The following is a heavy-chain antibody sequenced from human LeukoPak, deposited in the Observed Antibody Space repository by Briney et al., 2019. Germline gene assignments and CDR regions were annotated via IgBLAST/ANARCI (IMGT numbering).Heavy chain of an antibody. CDR1: GYTFTSYG. J-gene: IGHJ6*02. CDR3: AKVGDSGGWYPPENYYYYGMDV. D-gene: IGHD6-13*01. CDR2: ISAYNGNT. Sequence: ASVKVSCKASGYTFTSYGISWVRQAPGQGLEWMGWISAYNGNTNYAQKLQGRVTMTTDTSTSTAYMELRSLRSDDTAVYYCAKVGDSGGWYPPENYYYYGMDVWGQGTTVTVSS. V-gene: IGHV1-18*01.